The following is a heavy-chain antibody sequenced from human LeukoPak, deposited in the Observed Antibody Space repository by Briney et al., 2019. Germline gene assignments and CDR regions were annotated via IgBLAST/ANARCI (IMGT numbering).Heavy chain of an antibody. CDR1: GFTFRSYR. Sequence: GGSLRLSCAASGFTFRSYRMNWVRQAPGKGLEWGSSISSSISYIYYADSVKGRFTISRDNAKNSLYLQMNSLRPEDTAVYYCARDSYYYDSSGYLHFDYWGQGTLVTVSS. J-gene: IGHJ4*02. CDR2: ISSSISYI. V-gene: IGHV3-21*01. D-gene: IGHD3-22*01. CDR3: ARDSYYYDSSGYLHFDY.